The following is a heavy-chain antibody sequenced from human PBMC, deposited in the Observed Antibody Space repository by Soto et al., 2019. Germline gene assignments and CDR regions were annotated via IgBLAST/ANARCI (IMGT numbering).Heavy chain of an antibody. CDR1: GYSISSGYY. J-gene: IGHJ6*02. CDR2: IYHSGST. D-gene: IGHD5-12*01. Sequence: PSETLSLTCAVSGYSISSGYYWGWIRQPPGKGLEWIGSIYHSGSTYYNPSLKSRVTISVDTSKNQFSLKLSSVTAADTAVYYCARSGYDSRRNYYYYGMDVWGQGTTVTVS. V-gene: IGHV4-38-2*01. CDR3: ARSGYDSRRNYYYYGMDV.